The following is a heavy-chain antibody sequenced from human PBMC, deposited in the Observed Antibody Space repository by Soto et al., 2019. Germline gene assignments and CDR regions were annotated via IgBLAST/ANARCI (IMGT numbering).Heavy chain of an antibody. V-gene: IGHV3-23*01. D-gene: IGHD2-2*01. Sequence: GSLRLSCVASGFTFSNYAMSWVRQAPGKGLEWVSAISGSGDNTYYADSVNGRFTISRDNSKNTLYLQMNSLRAEDTAVYYCAKYLMELPADPYAYWGQGTLVTVSS. J-gene: IGHJ4*02. CDR1: GFTFSNYA. CDR2: ISGSGDNT. CDR3: AKYLMELPADPYAY.